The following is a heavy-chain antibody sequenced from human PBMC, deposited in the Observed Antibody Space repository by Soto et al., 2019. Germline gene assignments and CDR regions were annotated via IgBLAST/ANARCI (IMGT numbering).Heavy chain of an antibody. V-gene: IGHV1-18*01. CDR2: ISAYNGNT. CDR1: GYTFTSYG. D-gene: IGHD6-19*01. J-gene: IGHJ4*02. Sequence: QVQLVQSGAEVKKPGASVKVSCKASGYTFTSYGISWVRQAPGQGLEWMGWISAYNGNTKYAEKLQGRVTMPTDRSTTTAYMQMRSLRSDDSAVYYCARDSVAVAGTDFDYWGQGTLVTVSS. CDR3: ARDSVAVAGTDFDY.